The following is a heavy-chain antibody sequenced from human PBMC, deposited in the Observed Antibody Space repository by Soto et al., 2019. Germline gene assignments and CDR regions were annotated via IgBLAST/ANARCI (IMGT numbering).Heavy chain of an antibody. CDR2: MIPIFGTA. D-gene: IGHD5-18*01. Sequence: ASVKVSCKASLDTFISYAISWVRQAPGQGLEWMGGMIPIFGTANCAQKFQGRVTITADESSSTAYMELSSLRSIDTAVYYCAWARGYSYGYRDYWGRGTLVTV. CDR3: AWARGYSYGYRDY. CDR1: LDTFISYA. V-gene: IGHV1-69*13. J-gene: IGHJ4*02.